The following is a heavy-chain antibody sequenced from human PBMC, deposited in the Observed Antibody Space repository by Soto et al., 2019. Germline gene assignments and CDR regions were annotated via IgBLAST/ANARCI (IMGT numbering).Heavy chain of an antibody. J-gene: IGHJ6*02. CDR2: ISHDGGIK. CDR1: GFPFTSYA. CDR3: ARDHDALAV. V-gene: IGHV3-30-3*01. D-gene: IGHD1-1*01. Sequence: QVQLVESGGGVVQPGRSLTLSCAASGFPFTSYAIHWVRQAPGKGLEWVAVISHDGGIKHYADSGKGRFTISRDNSKTTLYLHMNSLRDEDTAVYHCARDHDALAVSGQGTTVTVAS.